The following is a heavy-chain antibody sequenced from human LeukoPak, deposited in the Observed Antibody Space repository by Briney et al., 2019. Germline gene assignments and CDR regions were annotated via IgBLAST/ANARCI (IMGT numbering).Heavy chain of an antibody. J-gene: IGHJ4*02. Sequence: VASVKVSCKASGYTFTGYYMHWVRQAPGQGLEWVGWINPKSGGTNYAQKFQVRVTMTRDTSISTAYMELSRLRSDDTAVYYCARDRYGDGFAHFDYWGQGALVTVSS. CDR2: INPKSGGT. CDR1: GYTFTGYY. D-gene: IGHD5-24*01. CDR3: ARDRYGDGFAHFDY. V-gene: IGHV1-2*02.